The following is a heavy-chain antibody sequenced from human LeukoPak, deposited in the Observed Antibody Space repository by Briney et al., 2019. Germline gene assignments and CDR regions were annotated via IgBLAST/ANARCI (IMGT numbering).Heavy chain of an antibody. J-gene: IGHJ4*02. D-gene: IGHD6-13*01. Sequence: GGSLRLSCAASGFTFSSYSMNWVRQAPGKGLEWVSYISSSSGTIYYADSVKGRFTISRDNAKNSLYLQMNSLRAEDTAVYYCATAAGNYWGQGTLVTVSS. CDR3: ATAAGNY. CDR2: ISSSSGTI. V-gene: IGHV3-48*01. CDR1: GFTFSSYS.